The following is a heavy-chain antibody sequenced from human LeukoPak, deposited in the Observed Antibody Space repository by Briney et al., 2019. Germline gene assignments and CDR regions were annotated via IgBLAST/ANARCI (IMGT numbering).Heavy chain of an antibody. CDR3: AKESSSGYYYPFDY. V-gene: IGHV4-39*01. CDR1: GGSISSSSYY. CDR2: IYYSGST. Sequence: PSETLSLTCTVSGGSISSSSYYWGWIRQPPGKGLEWIGSIYYSGSTYYNPSLKSRVTISVDTSKNQFSLKLGSVTAADTAVYYCAKESSSGYYYPFDYWGQGTLVTVSS. J-gene: IGHJ4*02. D-gene: IGHD3-22*01.